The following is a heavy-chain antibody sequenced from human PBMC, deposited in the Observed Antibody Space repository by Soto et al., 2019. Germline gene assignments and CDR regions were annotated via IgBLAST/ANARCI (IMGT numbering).Heavy chain of an antibody. CDR2: ISYDGSNK. V-gene: IGHV3-30-3*01. J-gene: IGHJ4*02. CDR1: GFTFISYA. CDR3: ARSVDSSGYYVY. D-gene: IGHD3-22*01. Sequence: GGSLRLSCAASGFTFISYAMHRVRQAPGKGLEWVAVISYDGSNKYYADSVKGRFTISRDNSKNTLYLQMNSLRAEDTAVYHCARSVDSSGYYVYWGQGTLVTVSS.